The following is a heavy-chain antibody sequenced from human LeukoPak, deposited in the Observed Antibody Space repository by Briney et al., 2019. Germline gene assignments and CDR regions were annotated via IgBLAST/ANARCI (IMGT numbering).Heavy chain of an antibody. V-gene: IGHV4-61*02. CDR2: IYTSGST. J-gene: IGHJ3*02. Sequence: ASQTLSLTCTVSGGSISSSSYYWSWIRQPAGKGLEWIGRIYTSGSTNYNPSLKSRVTISVDTSKNQFSLKLSSVTAADTAVYYCASSLYYYDSSGYYSDAFDIWGQGTMVTVSS. D-gene: IGHD3-22*01. CDR1: GGSISSSSYY. CDR3: ASSLYYYDSSGYYSDAFDI.